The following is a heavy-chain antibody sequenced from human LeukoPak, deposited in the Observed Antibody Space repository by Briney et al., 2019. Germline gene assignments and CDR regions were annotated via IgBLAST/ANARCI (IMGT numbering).Heavy chain of an antibody. Sequence: PGGSLRLSCAASGFTFDDFAMHWVRQAPGKGLEWVSGISWNSGSIGYADSVKSRFTISRDNAKNSLYLQMNSLRAEDMALYYCAKNGETGTTAYYFDYWGQGTLVTVSS. J-gene: IGHJ4*02. CDR1: GFTFDDFA. V-gene: IGHV3-9*03. CDR2: ISWNSGSI. D-gene: IGHD1-1*01. CDR3: AKNGETGTTAYYFDY.